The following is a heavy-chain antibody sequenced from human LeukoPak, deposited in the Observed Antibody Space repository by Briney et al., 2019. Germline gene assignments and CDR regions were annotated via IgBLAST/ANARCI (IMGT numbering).Heavy chain of an antibody. D-gene: IGHD3-9*01. CDR2: INPNSGGT. J-gene: IGHJ6*02. V-gene: IGHV1-2*02. CDR1: GYTFTGYY. Sequence: ASVKVSCKASGYTFTGYYMHWVRQAPGQGLEWMGWINPNSGGTNYAQKFQGRVTMTRDTSISTAYMELSRLRSDDTAVYYCARDQVLRYFDWLYYYYGMDVWGQGTTVTASS. CDR3: ARDQVLRYFDWLYYYYGMDV.